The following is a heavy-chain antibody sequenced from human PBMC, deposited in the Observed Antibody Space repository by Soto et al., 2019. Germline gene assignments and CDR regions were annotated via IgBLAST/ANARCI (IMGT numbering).Heavy chain of an antibody. V-gene: IGHV1-69*08. J-gene: IGHJ3*02. Sequence: QVQLVQSGAEVKKPGSSVKVSCKASGGTFSSYTISWVRQAPGQGLQWMGRIIPIPGIANYAQKFQGRVTITADKSTSTAYMELSSLRSEDTAVYYCARDRITIFGVVPGDGFDIWGQGTRVTVSS. D-gene: IGHD3-3*01. CDR1: GGTFSSYT. CDR2: IIPIPGIA. CDR3: ARDRITIFGVVPGDGFDI.